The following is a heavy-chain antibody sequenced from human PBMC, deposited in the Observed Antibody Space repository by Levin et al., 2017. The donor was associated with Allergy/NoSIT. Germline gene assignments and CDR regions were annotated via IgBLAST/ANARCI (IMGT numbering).Heavy chain of an antibody. D-gene: IGHD6-13*01. J-gene: IGHJ4*02. CDR2: IYSSGST. Sequence: SSETLSLTCTVSGGSISSYSWSWIRQPAGKGLEWIGRIYSSGSTNYNPSLKSRVSISVDTSKNQFSLKLTSVTAADTAVFYCARDRSSWSDGLGFDYWGQGTLVTVSS. CDR1: GGSISSYS. V-gene: IGHV4-4*07. CDR3: ARDRSSWSDGLGFDY.